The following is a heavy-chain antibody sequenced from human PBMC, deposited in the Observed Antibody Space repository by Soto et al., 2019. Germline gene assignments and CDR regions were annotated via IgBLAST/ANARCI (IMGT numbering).Heavy chain of an antibody. Sequence: GGSLRLSCAAPEFIFRGYGMHWVRQAPGKGLEWVAIIRFDGSNINYADAVMGRFTISRDNSKNMLYLEMNSLRVEDTALYYCARDGIGSVAFWAYLDYWGQGTLVPVSP. D-gene: IGHD6-19*01. CDR3: ARDGIGSVAFWAYLDY. J-gene: IGHJ4*02. V-gene: IGHV3-33*01. CDR2: IRFDGSNI. CDR1: EFIFRGYG.